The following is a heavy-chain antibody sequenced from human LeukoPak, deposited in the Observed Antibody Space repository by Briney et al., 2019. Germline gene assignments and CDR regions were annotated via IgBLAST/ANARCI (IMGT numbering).Heavy chain of an antibody. V-gene: IGHV3-74*01. D-gene: IGHD1-26*01. J-gene: IGHJ4*02. Sequence: GGSLTLSCAASGLTFSSYMMHWVRHAPGKGLVWVSHISNDGTIRYADAVKGRFTISRDNAKNTLYLQMNSLRAEDTAVYYCARDWRGSLDYWGRGTLVTVSS. CDR3: ARDWRGSLDY. CDR2: ISNDGTI. CDR1: GLTFSSYM.